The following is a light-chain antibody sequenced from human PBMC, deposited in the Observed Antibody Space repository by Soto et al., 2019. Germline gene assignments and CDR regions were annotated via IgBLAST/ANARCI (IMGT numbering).Light chain of an antibody. CDR1: SSNIGSNY. Sequence: SFLTQPASGSGTDGQRVSISCSGSSSNIGSNYVYWYQQLPGTAPKLLIYRNNQRPSGVPDRFSGSKSGTSASLAISGLRSEDEADYYCAAWDDSLSGLYVFGTGSKVTVL. V-gene: IGLV1-47*01. CDR2: RNN. J-gene: IGLJ1*01. CDR3: AAWDDSLSGLYV.